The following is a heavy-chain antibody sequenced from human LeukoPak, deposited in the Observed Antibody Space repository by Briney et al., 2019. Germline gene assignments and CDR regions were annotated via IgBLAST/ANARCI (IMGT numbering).Heavy chain of an antibody. V-gene: IGHV4-39*01. CDR2: IYYSGST. J-gene: IGHJ6*03. Sequence: SETLSLTCTVSGSSISSSSYYWGWIRQPPGKGLEWIGSIYYSGSTYYNPSLKSRVTISVDTSKNQFSLKLSSVTAADTAVYYCARHSLSEAEYPYLYYYYYMDVWGKGTTVTVSS. CDR1: GSSISSSSYY. CDR3: ARHSLSEAEYPYLYYYYYMDV. D-gene: IGHD2-2*01.